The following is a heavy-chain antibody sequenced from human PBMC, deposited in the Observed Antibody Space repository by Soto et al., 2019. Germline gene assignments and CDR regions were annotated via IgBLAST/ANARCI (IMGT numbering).Heavy chain of an antibody. Sequence: ASVKVSCKASGYTFTRYGISWVRQAPGQGLEWMGWISGYNGKTNYAQKVQDRVIMTTDTSTSTVYMELRSLRSEDTSVYYCARDRAVDWYFDLWGRGTLVTVSS. CDR2: ISGYNGKT. D-gene: IGHD6-19*01. CDR3: ARDRAVDWYFDL. CDR1: GYTFTRYG. J-gene: IGHJ2*01. V-gene: IGHV1-18*01.